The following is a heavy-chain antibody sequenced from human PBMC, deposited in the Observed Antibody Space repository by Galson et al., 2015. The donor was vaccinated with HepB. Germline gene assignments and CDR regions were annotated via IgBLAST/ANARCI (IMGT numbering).Heavy chain of an antibody. V-gene: IGHV1-18*01. J-gene: IGHJ4*02. CDR2: ISTYNGNT. D-gene: IGHD3-10*01. CDR3: ARDLRRVTMVRGVIITSYYFDY. CDR1: GYTFTSYG. Sequence: SVKVSCKASGYTFTSYGISWVRQAPGQGLEWMGWISTYNGNTNYAQKLQGRVTMTTDTSTSTAYMELRSLRSDDTAVYYCARDLRRVTMVRGVIITSYYFDYWGQGTLVTVSS.